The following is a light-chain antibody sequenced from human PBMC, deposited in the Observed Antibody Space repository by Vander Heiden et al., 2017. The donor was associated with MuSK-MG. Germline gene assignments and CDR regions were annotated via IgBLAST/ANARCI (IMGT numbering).Light chain of an antibody. CDR2: DDS. Sequence: YVLTQPPSVSVAPGRTATITCGGDNIATKSVHWYQQKPGQAPVLVVHDDSGRHSGIPERFSGSNSGNTATLTISTVERGDEADLFCQVWDDSDEYPIFGGGTKLTVL. V-gene: IGLV3-21*02. CDR1: NIATKS. CDR3: QVWDDSDEYPI. J-gene: IGLJ2*01.